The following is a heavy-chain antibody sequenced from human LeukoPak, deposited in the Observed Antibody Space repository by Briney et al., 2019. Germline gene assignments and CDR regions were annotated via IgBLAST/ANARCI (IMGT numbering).Heavy chain of an antibody. D-gene: IGHD1-1*01. CDR2: ISGSGANT. Sequence: PGGSLRLSCEASGFTFRSYGMSWVRQAPGKGLEWVAGISGSGANTYYADSVKGRFIISRDSSKNTLYLQMNSLRVEDTAVYYCARPPTMTTMRYWGQGTLVTVSS. V-gene: IGHV3-23*01. CDR3: ARPPTMTTMRY. CDR1: GFTFRSYG. J-gene: IGHJ4*02.